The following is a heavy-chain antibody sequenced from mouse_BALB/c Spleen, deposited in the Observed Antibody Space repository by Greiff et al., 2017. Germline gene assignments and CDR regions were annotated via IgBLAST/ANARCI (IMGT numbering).Heavy chain of an antibody. V-gene: IGHV1S135*01. Sequence: EVQLQQSGPELVKPGASVKVSCKASGYAFTSYNMYWVKQSHGKSLEWIGYIDPYNGGTSYNQKFKGKATLTVDKSSNTAYMHLNSLTSEDSAVYYYARGEGDYYGYAMDYWGQGTSVTVSS. CDR1: GYAFTSYN. CDR3: ARGEGDYYGYAMDY. D-gene: IGHD1-1*01. CDR2: IDPYNGGT. J-gene: IGHJ4*01.